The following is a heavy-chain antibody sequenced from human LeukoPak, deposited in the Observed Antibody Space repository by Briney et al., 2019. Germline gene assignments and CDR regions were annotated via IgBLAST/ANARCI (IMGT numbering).Heavy chain of an antibody. CDR1: GFTFSSYA. Sequence: GGSLRLSCAASGFTFSSYAMSWVRQAPGKGLEWVSAISSSSSGTYYPDSVRGRFTISRDNSKNMVYLQMSSLRAEDTAVYYCAKVVNSGYYYYFDYWGQGTLVTVSA. D-gene: IGHD3-22*01. V-gene: IGHV3-23*01. CDR3: AKVVNSGYYYYFDY. CDR2: ISSSSSGT. J-gene: IGHJ4*02.